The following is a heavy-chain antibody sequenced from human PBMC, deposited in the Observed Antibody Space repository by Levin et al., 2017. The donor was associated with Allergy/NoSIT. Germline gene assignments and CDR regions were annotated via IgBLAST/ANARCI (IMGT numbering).Heavy chain of an antibody. CDR3: AKDMITFGGVIGIDY. J-gene: IGHJ4*02. D-gene: IGHD3-16*02. V-gene: IGHV3-9*01. CDR2: ISWNSGSI. Sequence: PGGSLRLSCAASGFTFDDYAMHWVRQAPGKGLEWVSGISWNSGSIGYADSVKGRFTISRDNAKNSLYLQMNSLRAEDTALYYCAKDMITFGGVIGIDYWGQGTLVTVSS. CDR1: GFTFDDYA.